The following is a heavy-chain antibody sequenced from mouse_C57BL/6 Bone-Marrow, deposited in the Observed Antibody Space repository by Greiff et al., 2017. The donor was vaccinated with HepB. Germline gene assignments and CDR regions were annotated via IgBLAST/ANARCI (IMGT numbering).Heavy chain of an antibody. V-gene: IGHV1-59*01. CDR2: IDPSDSYT. J-gene: IGHJ2*01. CDR3: ARRSNDYFDY. Sequence: QVQLQQPGAELVRPGTSVKLSCKASGYTFTSYWMHWVKQRPGQGLEWIGVIDPSDSYTNYNQKFKGKATLTVDTSSSTAYMQLSSLTSEDSAVYYCARRSNDYFDYWGQGTTLTVSS. D-gene: IGHD2-5*01. CDR1: GYTFTSYW.